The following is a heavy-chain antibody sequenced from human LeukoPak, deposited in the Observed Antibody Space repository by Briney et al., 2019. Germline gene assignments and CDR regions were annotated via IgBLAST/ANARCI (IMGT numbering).Heavy chain of an antibody. CDR3: AKDYGYSSSWYDY. J-gene: IGHJ4*02. Sequence: GGSLRLSCEASGFTFDDYGMHWVRQAPRKGLEWVSSISWNSASVGYVDSVKGRFTISRDNAKKTLYLQMNSLRPEDTALYYCAKDYGYSSSWYDYWGQGTLVTVSS. D-gene: IGHD6-13*01. V-gene: IGHV3-9*01. CDR1: GFTFDDYG. CDR2: ISWNSASV.